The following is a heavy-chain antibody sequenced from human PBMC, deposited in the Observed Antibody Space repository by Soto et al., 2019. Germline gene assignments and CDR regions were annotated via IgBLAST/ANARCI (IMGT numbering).Heavy chain of an antibody. J-gene: IGHJ5*02. D-gene: IGHD2-21*01. Sequence: PSETLSLTCSVSGASFSSTPYFWGWIRQPPGKGLEWIASSYYGGMTYYTPSLKSRVTISIDTSKNQFSLNLNSVTAADTAVYYCARGRNSRTEYCGTDSCAWFDPWGQGTLVTVSS. CDR2: SYYGGMT. CDR3: ARGRNSRTEYCGTDSCAWFDP. V-gene: IGHV4-39*07. CDR1: GASFSSTPYF.